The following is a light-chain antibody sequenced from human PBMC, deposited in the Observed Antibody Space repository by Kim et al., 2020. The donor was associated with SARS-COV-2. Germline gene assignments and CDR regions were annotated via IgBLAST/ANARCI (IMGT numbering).Light chain of an antibody. CDR1: QSVSSY. J-gene: IGKJ2*01. V-gene: IGKV3-11*01. Sequence: PGERATLSCRASQSVSSYLAWYQQKPGQAPRLLIYDASNRATGIPARFSGSGSGTDFTLTISSLEPEDFAVYYCQQRSNWPPTFGQVTKLEI. CDR2: DAS. CDR3: QQRSNWPPT.